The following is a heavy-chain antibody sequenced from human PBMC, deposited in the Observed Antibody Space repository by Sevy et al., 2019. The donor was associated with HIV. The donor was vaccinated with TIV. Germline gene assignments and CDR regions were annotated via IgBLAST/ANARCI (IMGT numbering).Heavy chain of an antibody. CDR3: ASLVGYSYGFGAFDI. D-gene: IGHD5-18*01. V-gene: IGHV3-53*01. J-gene: IGHJ3*02. CDR1: GFTVSSNY. CDR2: IYSGGST. Sequence: GGSLRLSCAASGFTVSSNYMSWVRQAPGKGLEWVSVIYSGGSTYYADSVKGRFTISRDNSKNTLYLQMNSLRAEDTAVYHCASLVGYSYGFGAFDIWGQGTMVTVSS.